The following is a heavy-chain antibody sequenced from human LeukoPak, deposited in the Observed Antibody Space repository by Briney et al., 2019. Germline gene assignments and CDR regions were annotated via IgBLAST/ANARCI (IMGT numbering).Heavy chain of an antibody. Sequence: GGSLRLSCAAPEFTFCRYAMTWVRQAPGKGLKWVSSITSCDGRTSYADSVKGRFTVSRDNSKNTLYLQMNYLRVEDTAVYYCARDPNGDYLGAFDFWGQGTLVTVSS. CDR2: ITSCDGRT. CDR1: EFTFCRYA. V-gene: IGHV3-23*01. CDR3: ARDPNGDYLGAFDF. D-gene: IGHD4-17*01. J-gene: IGHJ3*01.